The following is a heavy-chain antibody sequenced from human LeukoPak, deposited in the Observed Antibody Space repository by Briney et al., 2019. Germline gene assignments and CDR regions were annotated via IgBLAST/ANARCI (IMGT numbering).Heavy chain of an antibody. Sequence: SQTLSLTCGISGDSVSSNSAAWNWIRQSPSRGLEWLGRTYYRSKWYNDYAVSVKSRITINPDTSKNHFSLQLSSVTPEDTAVYYCASSIIVGASLGYWGQGTLVTVSS. CDR2: TYYRSKWYN. J-gene: IGHJ4*02. CDR3: ASSIIVGASLGY. V-gene: IGHV6-1*01. D-gene: IGHD1-26*01. CDR1: GDSVSSNSAA.